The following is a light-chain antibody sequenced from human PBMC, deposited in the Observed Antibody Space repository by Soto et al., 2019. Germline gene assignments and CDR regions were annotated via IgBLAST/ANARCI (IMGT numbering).Light chain of an antibody. CDR2: DVS. CDR3: SSYTSSNTSVV. J-gene: IGLJ2*01. CDR1: SSDVGGYNY. Sequence: QSALTQPASVSGFPGQSITISCTGTSSDVGGYNYVSWYQQHPGKAPKLMIYDVSNRPSGVSDRFSGSKSGNTASLTISGLQAEDEADFYCSSYTSSNTSVVFGGGTKLTVL. V-gene: IGLV2-14*03.